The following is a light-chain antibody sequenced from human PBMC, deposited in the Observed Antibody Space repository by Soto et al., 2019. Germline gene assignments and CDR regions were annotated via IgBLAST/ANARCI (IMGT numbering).Light chain of an antibody. CDR3: QQYGSSLYT. CDR2: GAS. CDR1: QSVSSSY. Sequence: EIVLTQSPGTRSLSPGERATLSCRASQSVSSSYLAWYQQKPGQATRLLIYGASSRATGIPDRFSGSGSGTDFTLTISRLEPEDFAVYYCQQYGSSLYTFGQGTKLEIK. V-gene: IGKV3-20*01. J-gene: IGKJ2*01.